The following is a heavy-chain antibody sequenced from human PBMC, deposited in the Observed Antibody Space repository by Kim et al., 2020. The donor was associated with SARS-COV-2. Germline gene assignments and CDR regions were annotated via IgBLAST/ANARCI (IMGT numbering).Heavy chain of an antibody. CDR2: IYYSGTT. Sequence: SETLSLTCSVSGGSISGSSDYWVWIRQPPGKGLEWIGSIYYSGTTYYNPSLKSRVTISVDTSTNQFSLKLSSETAADMAVYYCARDNLLTGYFGVFDYWG. D-gene: IGHD3-9*01. CDR1: GGSISGSSDY. V-gene: IGHV4-39*07. J-gene: IGHJ4*01. CDR3: ARDNLLTGYFGVFDY.